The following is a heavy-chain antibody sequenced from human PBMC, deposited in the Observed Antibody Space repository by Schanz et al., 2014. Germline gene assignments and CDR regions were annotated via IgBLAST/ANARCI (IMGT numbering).Heavy chain of an antibody. Sequence: QVQLVQSGAEVKKPGASVKVSCKASGYTFTSYYMYWVRQAPGQGLEWMGVINPSGGSTIYAQKVQRRVTMTWETCTGTVYMDLTSLTSEAQAMYYCAKGTRVRTTDFWSGLYYFDYWGQGTVVTVSS. CDR3: AKGTRVRTTDFWSGLYYFDY. CDR2: INPSGGST. CDR1: GYTFTSYY. D-gene: IGHD3-3*01. V-gene: IGHV1-46*01. J-gene: IGHJ4*02.